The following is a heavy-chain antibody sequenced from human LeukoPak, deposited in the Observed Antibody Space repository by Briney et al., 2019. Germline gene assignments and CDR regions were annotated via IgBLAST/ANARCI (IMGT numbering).Heavy chain of an antibody. CDR1: GGSISSTSYY. V-gene: IGHV4-39*07. D-gene: IGHD3-22*01. CDR3: AREEGRYYDTSGLFDY. J-gene: IGHJ4*02. Sequence: SETLSLTCTVSGGSISSTSYYWGWIRRPPGKGLEWIGSFSYSGSTYYNPSLKSRVTISVDTSKNQFSLKLSSVTAADTAVFYCAREEGRYYDTSGLFDYWGQGTLVTVSS. CDR2: FSYSGST.